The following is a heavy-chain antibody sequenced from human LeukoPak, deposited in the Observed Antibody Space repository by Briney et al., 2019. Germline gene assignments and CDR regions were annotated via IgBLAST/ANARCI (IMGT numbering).Heavy chain of an antibody. CDR3: ARDLGYYHGSGSHFPLQY. CDR2: ITTSSSTV. V-gene: IGHV3-48*01. Sequence: GGSLRLSCAASGFTFNSYAMSWVRQAPGKGLEWISYITTSSSTVYYADSVKGRFTISRDNAGNPLYLQMNSLRAEDTALYYCARDLGYYHGSGSHFPLQYWGPGTRVTVSA. CDR1: GFTFNSYA. J-gene: IGHJ4*02. D-gene: IGHD3-10*01.